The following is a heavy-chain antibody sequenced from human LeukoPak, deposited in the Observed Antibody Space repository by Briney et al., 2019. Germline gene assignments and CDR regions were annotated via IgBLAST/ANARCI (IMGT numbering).Heavy chain of an antibody. J-gene: IGHJ4*02. Sequence: SETLSLTCTVSGGSISSYYWSWIRQPPGKGLEWIGYIYYSGSTNYNPSLKSRVTIISVDTSKNQFSLKLSSVTAADTAVYYCAGGYGDFDYWGQGTLVTVSS. V-gene: IGHV4-59*08. CDR1: GGSISSYY. D-gene: IGHD4-17*01. CDR2: IYYSGST. CDR3: AGGYGDFDY.